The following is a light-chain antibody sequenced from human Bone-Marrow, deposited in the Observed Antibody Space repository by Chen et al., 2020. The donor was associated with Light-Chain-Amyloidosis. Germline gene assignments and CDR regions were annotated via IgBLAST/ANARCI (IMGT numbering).Light chain of an antibody. J-gene: IGLJ2*01. Sequence: SYELTQPPSVSVSPGQTARITCSGDDLPTEYAYWYQQKPGQAPVLVIHRDTERPSGISERVSGSSSGTTATLTISGVQAEDEADYHCQSADSSGTYEVRFGGGTKLTVL. CDR1: DLPTEY. CDR2: RDT. CDR3: QSADSSGTYEVR. V-gene: IGLV3-25*03.